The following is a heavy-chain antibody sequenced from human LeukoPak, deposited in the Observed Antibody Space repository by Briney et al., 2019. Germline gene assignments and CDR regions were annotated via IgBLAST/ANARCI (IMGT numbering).Heavy chain of an antibody. V-gene: IGHV3-9*01. Sequence: PGRSLRLSCAASGFTFDDYAMHWVLQAPGKGLEWVSGISWNSGSIGYADSVKGRFTISRDNAKNSLYLQMNSLRAEDTALYYCAKDGDGYNPPYFDYWGQGTLVTVSS. CDR2: ISWNSGSI. J-gene: IGHJ4*02. CDR3: AKDGDGYNPPYFDY. CDR1: GFTFDDYA. D-gene: IGHD5-24*01.